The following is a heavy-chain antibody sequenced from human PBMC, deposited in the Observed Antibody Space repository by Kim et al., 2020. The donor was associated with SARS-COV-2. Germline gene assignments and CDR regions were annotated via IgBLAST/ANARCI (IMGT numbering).Heavy chain of an antibody. Sequence: PSETLSLTCTVSGDSINGYYWSWIRQPAGKGLEYIGRIHSSGNTKYLPSLNSRVTMSVDTYNGKFSLTLSSLTAADTAIYFCARMSVVGATNPYFDYWGQGMLVTVSS. J-gene: IGHJ4*02. CDR1: GDSINGYY. V-gene: IGHV4-4*07. D-gene: IGHD1-26*01. CDR3: ARMSVVGATNPYFDY. CDR2: IHSSGNT.